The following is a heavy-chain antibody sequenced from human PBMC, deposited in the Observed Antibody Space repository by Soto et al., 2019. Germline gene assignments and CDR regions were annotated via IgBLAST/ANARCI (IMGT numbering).Heavy chain of an antibody. J-gene: IGHJ6*03. D-gene: IGHD3-10*01. CDR1: GGSISSSSYY. V-gene: IGHV4-39*01. Sequence: SETLSLTCTVSGGSISSSSYYWGWIRQPPGKGLEWIGSIYYSGGTYYNPSLKSRVTISVDTSKNQFSLKLSSVTAADTAVYYCARFYGSGSYNPPYYYYYYMDVWGKGTTVTVSS. CDR3: ARFYGSGSYNPPYYYYYYMDV. CDR2: IYYSGGT.